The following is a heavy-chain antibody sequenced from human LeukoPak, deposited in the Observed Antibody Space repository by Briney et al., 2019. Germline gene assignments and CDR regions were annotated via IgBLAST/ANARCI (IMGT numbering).Heavy chain of an antibody. J-gene: IGHJ3*02. Sequence: ASVKVSCKASGGTFSSYAISWVRQAPGQGLEWMGGIIPIFGTANYAQKFQGRVTITADESTSTAYMELSSLRSEDTAVYYCASSPYSDCDNDAFDIWGQGTMVTVSS. CDR2: IIPIFGTA. CDR3: ASSPYSDCDNDAFDI. V-gene: IGHV1-69*13. CDR1: GGTFSSYA. D-gene: IGHD2-21*01.